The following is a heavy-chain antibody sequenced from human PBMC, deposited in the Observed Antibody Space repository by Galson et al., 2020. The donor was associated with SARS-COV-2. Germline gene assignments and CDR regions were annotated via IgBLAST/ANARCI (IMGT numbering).Heavy chain of an antibody. J-gene: IGHJ4*02. V-gene: IGHV2-5*02. Sequence: SGPTLVKPTQTLTLTCTFSGFSLTSSGGGVAWIRQPPGKALEWLALIYWDDDRRYTPSLKSRVTINKDPSKNQVVLTLINVNPLDTASYYCAHLYYDFWPKIDYWGRGTLVTVSS. CDR1: GFSLTSSGGG. CDR3: AHLYYDFWPKIDY. CDR2: IYWDDDR. D-gene: IGHD3-3*01.